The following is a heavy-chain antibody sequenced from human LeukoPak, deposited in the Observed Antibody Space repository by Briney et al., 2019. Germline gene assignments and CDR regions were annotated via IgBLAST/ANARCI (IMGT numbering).Heavy chain of an antibody. J-gene: IGHJ4*02. CDR1: GFTFSGSA. CDR2: IRSKANSYAT. Sequence: GGSLRLSCAASGFTFSGSAMHWVRQASGKGLEWAGRIRSKANSYATAYAASVKGRFTISRDDSKNTAYLQMSSLRAEDTAVYYCARDRLHYVEYEKTFDYWGQGTLVTVSS. CDR3: ARDRLHYVEYEKTFDY. D-gene: IGHD4-17*01. V-gene: IGHV3-73*01.